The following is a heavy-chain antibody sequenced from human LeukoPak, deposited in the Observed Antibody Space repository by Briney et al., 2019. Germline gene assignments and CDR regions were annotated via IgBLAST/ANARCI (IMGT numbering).Heavy chain of an antibody. J-gene: IGHJ4*02. CDR2: ISYDGSNK. CDR3: ATDIVGATKGDY. D-gene: IGHD1-26*01. V-gene: IGHV3-30-3*01. Sequence: GGSLRLSCAASGFAFSNFAMHWVRQAPGKGLEWVAVISYDGSNKYYADSVKGRFTISRDNSKNTLYLQMNSLRAEDTAVYYCATDIVGATKGDYWGQGTLVTVSS. CDR1: GFAFSNFA.